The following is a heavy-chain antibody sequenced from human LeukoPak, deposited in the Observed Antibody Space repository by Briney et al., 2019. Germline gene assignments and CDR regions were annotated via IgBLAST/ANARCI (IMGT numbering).Heavy chain of an antibody. CDR3: TRADYVWGSYRPYYYMDV. D-gene: IGHD3-16*02. CDR1: GFTFGNAW. J-gene: IGHJ6*03. CDR2: IKSKTDGATT. V-gene: IGHV3-15*01. Sequence: GGSLRLSCAASGFTFGNAWMTWVRQAPGKGLEWVGRIKSKTDGATTDYAAPVKGRFTISRDDSENTLYLQMNSLKTEDAAVYYCTRADYVWGSYRPYYYMDVWGKGTTVTISS.